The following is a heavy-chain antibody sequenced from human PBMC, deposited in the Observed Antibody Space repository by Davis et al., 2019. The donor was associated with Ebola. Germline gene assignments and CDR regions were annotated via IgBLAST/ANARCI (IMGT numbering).Heavy chain of an antibody. J-gene: IGHJ4*02. CDR1: GFAVGSSY. Sequence: GESLKISCAASGFAVGSSYISWVRQAPGKGLEWVSAISGSGGSTYYADSVKGRFTISRDNSKNTLYLQMNSLRAEDTAVYYCANGQLVRQIDYWGQGTLVTVSS. CDR2: ISGSGGST. V-gene: IGHV3-23*01. D-gene: IGHD6-13*01. CDR3: ANGQLVRQIDY.